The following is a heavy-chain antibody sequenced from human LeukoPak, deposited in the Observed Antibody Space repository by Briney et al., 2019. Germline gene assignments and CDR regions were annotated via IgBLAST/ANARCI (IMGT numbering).Heavy chain of an antibody. V-gene: IGHV3-21*01. J-gene: IGHJ4*02. CDR2: ISTSSTYI. Sequence: GGSLRLSCAASGFTFSNYFMNWVRQAPGKGLEWVSTISTSSTYIYYADSLKGRFTISRDNAKNSLYLQMNTLRAEDTAVYYCARAPRTGTTDPIDYWGQGTRVTVSS. CDR1: GFTFSNYF. CDR3: ARAPRTGTTDPIDY. D-gene: IGHD1-7*01.